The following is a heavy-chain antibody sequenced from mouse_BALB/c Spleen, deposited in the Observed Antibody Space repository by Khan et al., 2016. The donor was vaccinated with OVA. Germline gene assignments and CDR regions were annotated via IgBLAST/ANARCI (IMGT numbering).Heavy chain of an antibody. D-gene: IGHD2-1*01. J-gene: IGHJ1*01. V-gene: IGHV2-6-1*01. CDR2: IWSDGHT. Sequence: VQLKESGPGLVAPSQSLSITCTISGFSLTSYGVHWVRQPPGKGLEWLVVIWSDGHTTYNSALKSRLSISKDNSKSQVFLKMNSLQTEDTARDDCARHGYYGNYGPYFDVWGAGTTVTVSS. CDR3: ARHGYYGNYGPYFDV. CDR1: GFSLTSYG.